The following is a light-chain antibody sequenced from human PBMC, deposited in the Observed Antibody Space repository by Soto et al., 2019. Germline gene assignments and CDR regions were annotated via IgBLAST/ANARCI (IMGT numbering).Light chain of an antibody. CDR3: VAWDDSLNGYVV. V-gene: IGLV1-44*01. CDR2: SNN. Sequence: QSVLTQPPSASGTPGQRVTISCSGSSSNIGSNTVNWYKQLPGTAPKLVIYSNNQRPSGVPDRFSGSKSGTSASLAISGLQSEDEADYYCVAWDDSLNGYVVFGGGTMVTVL. CDR1: SSNIGSNT. J-gene: IGLJ2*01.